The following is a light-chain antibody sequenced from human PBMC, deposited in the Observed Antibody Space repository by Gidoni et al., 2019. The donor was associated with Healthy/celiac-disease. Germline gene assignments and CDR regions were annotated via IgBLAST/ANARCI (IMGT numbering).Light chain of an antibody. J-gene: IGLJ1*01. CDR2: DVS. CDR1: SSDVGGYNY. Sequence: QSALTQPRSVSRYPGQSVTISCTGTSSDVGGYNYVSWYQQHPGKAPKRMIYDVSKRPSGVPDRFSGSQSGNPASLTSSGLQSEDEADYYCCSFAGSSSVFGTGTKVTVL. V-gene: IGLV2-11*01. CDR3: CSFAGSSSV.